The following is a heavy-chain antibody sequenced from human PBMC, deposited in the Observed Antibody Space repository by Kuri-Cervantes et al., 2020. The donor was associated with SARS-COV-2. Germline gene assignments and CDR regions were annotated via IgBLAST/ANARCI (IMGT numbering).Heavy chain of an antibody. J-gene: IGHJ4*02. Sequence: GESLKISCAASGFTFSSYAMHWVRQAPGKGLEWVAVISYDGSNKYYADSVKGRFTISRDNSKNTLYLQMNSLRAEDTAVYYCARARGTGLVYWGQGTLVTVSS. CDR1: GFTFSSYA. CDR2: ISYDGSNK. V-gene: IGHV3-30*04. D-gene: IGHD3-16*01. CDR3: ARARGTGLVY.